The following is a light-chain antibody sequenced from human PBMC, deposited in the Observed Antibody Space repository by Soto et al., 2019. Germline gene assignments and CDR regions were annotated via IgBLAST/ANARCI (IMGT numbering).Light chain of an antibody. Sequence: EIVLTQSPGTLSLSPGERATLACRASQSVSSSYLAWYQQKPGQAPRLLIYGALNRATGIPDRFSGSGSERDFTLTISSLEPEDFLAYYCQQYGSSPPYTFGQGTNLEIK. CDR1: QSVSSSY. CDR2: GAL. J-gene: IGKJ2*01. CDR3: QQYGSSPPYT. V-gene: IGKV3-20*01.